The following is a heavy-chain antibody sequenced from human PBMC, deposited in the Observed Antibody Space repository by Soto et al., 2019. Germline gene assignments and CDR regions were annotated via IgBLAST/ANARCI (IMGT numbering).Heavy chain of an antibody. V-gene: IGHV5-51*01. CDR2: IYPGDSDT. Sequence: GESLKISCKGSGYSFTSYWIGWVRQMPGKGLEWMGIIYPGDSDTRYSPSFQGQVTISADKSISTAYLQWRSLKASDTAMYYCAGPDTAIATPHGYRGKGTPVTASS. CDR3: AGPDTAIATPHGY. D-gene: IGHD5-18*01. CDR1: GYSFTSYW. J-gene: IGHJ4*02.